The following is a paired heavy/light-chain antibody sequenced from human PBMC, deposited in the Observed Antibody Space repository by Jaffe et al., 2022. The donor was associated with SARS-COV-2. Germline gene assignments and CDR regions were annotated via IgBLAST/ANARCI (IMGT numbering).Light chain of an antibody. V-gene: IGKV2D-29*01. J-gene: IGKJ2*01. CDR3: MQSLQLPPFT. Sequence: DILMTQTPLSLSVTPGQPASISCKSSQSLLHSDGKSYLYWYLQKPGQPPQLLIYEVSNRFSGVPDRFSGSGSGTDFTLRISRVEAEDVGVYYCMQSLQLPPFTFGPGTKLEIE. CDR1: QSLLHSDGKSY. CDR2: EVS.
Heavy chain of an antibody. Sequence: EVQLVEAGGGLVKPGGSLRLSCTASGFTFSNAWMNWVRQAPGQGLEWVGRIKSEIDGGQTDFGASVRGRFSLSRDDAKDTVYLQMNSLKTEDTAIYYCTTVHYGDLGPIFDSWGQGTLVTVSS. CDR1: GFTFSNAW. CDR3: TTVHYGDLGPIFDS. V-gene: IGHV3-15*01. D-gene: IGHD4-17*01. CDR2: IKSEIDGGQT. J-gene: IGHJ4*02.